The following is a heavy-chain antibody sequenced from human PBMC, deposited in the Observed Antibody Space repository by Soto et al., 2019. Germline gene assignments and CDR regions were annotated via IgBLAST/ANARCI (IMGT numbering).Heavy chain of an antibody. Sequence: SVTLSHPSASRGGSVSTSLSGGIWQPPGKGLELIGSIYYSGSTYYNPSLKSRVTISVFTSKNQFSLKLSSVTAADTAVYYWARDKITGLFDYWGQGTLVTVFS. D-gene: IGHD2-8*02. CDR2: IYYSGST. J-gene: IGHJ4*02. CDR1: GGSVSTSL. V-gene: IGHV4-39*02. CDR3: ARDKITGLFDY.